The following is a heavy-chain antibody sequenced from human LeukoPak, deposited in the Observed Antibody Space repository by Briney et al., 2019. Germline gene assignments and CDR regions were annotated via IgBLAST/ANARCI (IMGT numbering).Heavy chain of an antibody. V-gene: IGHV7-4-1*02. CDR1: GYTFTSYA. Sequence: ASVKVSCKASGYTFTSYAMNWVRQAPGQGLEWMGWINTNTGNPTYAQGFTGRFVFSLDTSVSTAYLQISSLKAEDTAVYYCARVRPQDYSSSWWLRPNDAFDIWGQGTMVTVSS. J-gene: IGHJ3*02. CDR3: ARVRPQDYSSSWWLRPNDAFDI. D-gene: IGHD6-13*01. CDR2: INTNTGNP.